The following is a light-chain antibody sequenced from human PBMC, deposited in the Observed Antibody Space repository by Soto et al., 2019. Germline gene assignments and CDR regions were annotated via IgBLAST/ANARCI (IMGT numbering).Light chain of an antibody. CDR1: QSLNSY. V-gene: IGKV3-11*01. CDR2: DAS. J-gene: IGKJ4*01. Sequence: EIVLTQSPATLSLSPGERATLSCRASQSLNSYLAWFQQKPGQAPRLLIYDASNRATGIPARFSGSGSETDFTLTISSLEPVDFAVYYCQQRRDWPLTFGGGTKVEIK. CDR3: QQRRDWPLT.